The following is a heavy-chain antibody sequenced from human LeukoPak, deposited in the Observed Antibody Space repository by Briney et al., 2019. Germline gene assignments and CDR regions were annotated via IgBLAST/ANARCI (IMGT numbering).Heavy chain of an antibody. V-gene: IGHV4-59*08. CDR1: GGSISSYY. CDR2: IYYSGST. CDR3: ARRGYSYGVYYYMDV. J-gene: IGHJ6*03. Sequence: SETLSLTCTVSGGSISSYYWSWIRQPPGKGLGWIGYIYYSGSTNYNPSLKSRVTISVDTSKNQFSLKLSSVTAADTAVYYCARRGYSYGVYYYMDVWGKGTTVTVSS. D-gene: IGHD5-18*01.